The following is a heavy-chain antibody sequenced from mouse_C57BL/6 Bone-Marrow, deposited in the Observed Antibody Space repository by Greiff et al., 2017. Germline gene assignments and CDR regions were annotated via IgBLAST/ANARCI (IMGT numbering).Heavy chain of an antibody. Sequence: VQLQQSGTVLARPGASVKMSCKTSGYTFTSYWMHWVKQRPGQGLEWIGAIYPGNSDTSYNQKFKGKAKLTAVTSASTAYMELSSLTNEDSAVYYCTREGKFITTVVADYWGQGTTLTVSS. CDR1: GYTFTSYW. CDR3: TREGKFITTVVADY. J-gene: IGHJ2*01. V-gene: IGHV1-5*01. D-gene: IGHD1-1*01. CDR2: IYPGNSDT.